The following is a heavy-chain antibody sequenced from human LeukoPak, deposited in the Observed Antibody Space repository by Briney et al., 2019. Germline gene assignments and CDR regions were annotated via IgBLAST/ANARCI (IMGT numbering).Heavy chain of an antibody. CDR3: AKDRGTTGATGWMFEY. Sequence: GGSLRLSCAASGFAFDQHGMRWVRQAPGKGLEWVAIIWFDGSNKYYADSVKGRFTISRDNSKNTVYLQMDSLRADDTAIYYCAKDRGTTGATGWMFEYWGQGTLVSVSS. D-gene: IGHD1-1*01. CDR2: IWFDGSNK. V-gene: IGHV3-33*06. CDR1: GFAFDQHG. J-gene: IGHJ4*02.